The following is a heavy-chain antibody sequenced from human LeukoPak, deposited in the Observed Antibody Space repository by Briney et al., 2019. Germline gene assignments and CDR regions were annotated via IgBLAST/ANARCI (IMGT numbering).Heavy chain of an antibody. D-gene: IGHD6-13*01. CDR1: GYTFTGYF. CDR3: ARDRSSWYANWFDP. V-gene: IGHV1-2*02. CDR2: INPNSGGT. Sequence: ASVKVSCKASGYTFTGYFMHWVRQAPGQGLEWMGWINPNSGGTNYAQKFQGRVTMTRDTSISTAYMELSRLRSDDTAVYYCARDRSSWYANWFDPWGQGTLVTVSS. J-gene: IGHJ5*02.